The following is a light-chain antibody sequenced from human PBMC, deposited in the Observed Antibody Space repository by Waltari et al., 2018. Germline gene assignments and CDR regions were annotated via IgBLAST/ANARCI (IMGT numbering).Light chain of an antibody. Sequence: EIVLTQSPATLSLSPGERATLSCRASQSVSSYLAWYQQKPGQAPRLLIYGTYNGATGIPARFSGSGSGTDFTLTISSLEPEDFAVYYCQQRSSWPNTFGQGTKLEIK. J-gene: IGKJ2*01. CDR1: QSVSSY. CDR3: QQRSSWPNT. V-gene: IGKV3-11*01. CDR2: GTY.